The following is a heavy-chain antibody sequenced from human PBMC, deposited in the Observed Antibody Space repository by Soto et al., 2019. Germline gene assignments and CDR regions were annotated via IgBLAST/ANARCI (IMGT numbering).Heavy chain of an antibody. CDR1: GYSFTSYW. Sequence: PGESLKISCKGSGYSFTSYWISWVRQMPWKGLEWMGRIDPSDSYTNYSPSFQGHVTISADKSISTAYLQWSSLKASDTAMYYCARLYYDFWSGTSDAFDIWGQGTMVTVSS. V-gene: IGHV5-10-1*01. J-gene: IGHJ3*02. CDR3: ARLYYDFWSGTSDAFDI. CDR2: IDPSDSYT. D-gene: IGHD3-3*01.